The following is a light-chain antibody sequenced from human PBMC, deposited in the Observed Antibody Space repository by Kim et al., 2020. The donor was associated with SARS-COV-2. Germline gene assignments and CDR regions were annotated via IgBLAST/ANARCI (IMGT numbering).Light chain of an antibody. V-gene: IGLV1-44*01. CDR3: AAWDDNLNGLA. J-gene: IGLJ2*01. Sequence: GRSITFSCSGGPTNSGSNDVHWYRQLPGTAPNLLIYSNNQRPSGVPDRFSGSKSDTSASLAISGLQSEDEANYYWAAWDDNLNGLAFGGGTKLTVL. CDR2: SNN. CDR1: PTNSGSND.